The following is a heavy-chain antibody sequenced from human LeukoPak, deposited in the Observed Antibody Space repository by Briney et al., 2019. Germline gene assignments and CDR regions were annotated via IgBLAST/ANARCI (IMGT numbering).Heavy chain of an antibody. D-gene: IGHD3-22*01. Sequence: GGSLRLSCAASGFTFDDYGMSWVRQVPGKGLEWVSGINWDSTNTGYADSVKGRFTISRDNAKNSLYLQMNSLRAEDTALYYCAKGGPYYYDSSGYYWVFDYWGQGTLVTVSS. CDR2: INWDSTNT. CDR1: GFTFDDYG. J-gene: IGHJ4*02. CDR3: AKGGPYYYDSSGYYWVFDY. V-gene: IGHV3-20*04.